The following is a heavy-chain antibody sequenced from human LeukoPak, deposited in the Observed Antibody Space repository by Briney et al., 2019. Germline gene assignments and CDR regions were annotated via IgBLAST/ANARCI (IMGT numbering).Heavy chain of an antibody. D-gene: IGHD3-3*01. V-gene: IGHV3-21*01. CDR3: FCLKRDFWSGKGDGLDY. CDR1: GFTFSSYS. CDR2: ISSSSSYI. J-gene: IGHJ4*02. Sequence: ASVKVSCKASGFTFSSYSMNWVRQAPGKGLEWVSSISSSSSYIYYADSVKGRFTISRDNAKNSLYLQMNSLRAEDTVVYYCFCLKRDFWSGKGDGLDYWGQGTLVTVSS.